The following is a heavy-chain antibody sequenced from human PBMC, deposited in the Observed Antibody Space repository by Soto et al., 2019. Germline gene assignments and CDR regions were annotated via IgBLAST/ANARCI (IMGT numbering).Heavy chain of an antibody. D-gene: IGHD3-22*01. J-gene: IGHJ4*02. V-gene: IGHV5-10-1*01. CDR3: ARQIYDSDTGPNFQYYFDS. CDR2: IDPSDSQT. Sequence: GESLKISCEGSGYSFAGYWITWVRQKPGKGLEWMGRIDPSDSQTYYSPSFRGHVTISVTKSITTVFLQWSSLRASDTAMYYCARQIYDSDTGPNFQYYFDSWGQGTPVTVSS. CDR1: GYSFAGYW.